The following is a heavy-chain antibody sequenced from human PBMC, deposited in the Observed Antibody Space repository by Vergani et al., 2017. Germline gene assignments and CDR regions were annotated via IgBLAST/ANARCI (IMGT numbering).Heavy chain of an antibody. D-gene: IGHD3/OR15-3a*01. J-gene: IGHJ5*02. V-gene: IGHV4-61*02. Sequence: QVQLQESGPGLVKPSQTLSLTCTVSGGSISSGTYYWSWIRQTAERRLEWMGRVYPSVTTNYNPSLNGRVTIFVDKSKNLLSLRLNSVTAADTAVYYCARGETRTDWFDPWGQGTLVTVSS. CDR1: GGSISSGTYY. CDR3: ARGETRTDWFDP. CDR2: VYPSVTT.